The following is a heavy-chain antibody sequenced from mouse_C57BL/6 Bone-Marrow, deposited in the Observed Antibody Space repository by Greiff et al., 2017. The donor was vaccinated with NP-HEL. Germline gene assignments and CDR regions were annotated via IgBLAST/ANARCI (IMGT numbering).Heavy chain of an antibody. CDR2: IYPRSGNT. CDR3: ARSFLTYAMYY. D-gene: IGHD4-1*01. Sequence: QVQLQQSGAELARPGASVKLSCKASGYTFTSYGISWVKQRTGQGLEWIGDIYPRSGNTYYNEKFKGKATLTADKSSSTAYMEVRSLTSEDSAGYFCARSFLTYAMYYWGQGTSVTVSS. V-gene: IGHV1-81*01. CDR1: GYTFTSYG. J-gene: IGHJ4*01.